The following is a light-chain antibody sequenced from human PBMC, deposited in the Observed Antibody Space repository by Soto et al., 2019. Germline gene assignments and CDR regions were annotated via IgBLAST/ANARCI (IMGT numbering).Light chain of an antibody. CDR3: QQRQYWPPIT. J-gene: IGKJ5*01. CDR1: LNLNSY. CDR2: DAS. V-gene: IGKV3-11*01. Sequence: VLTQSQATLALPQGQGPHLXWRASLNLNSYLAWYQQKPGQAPRLVIYDASNRAPGIPARFSGSGSGTDFTLTISSLEPEDFAVYYCQQRQYWPPITFGQGTRLEI.